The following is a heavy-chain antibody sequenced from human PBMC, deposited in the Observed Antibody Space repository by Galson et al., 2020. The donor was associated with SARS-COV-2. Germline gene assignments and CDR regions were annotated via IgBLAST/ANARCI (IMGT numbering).Heavy chain of an antibody. CDR2: IYSSGSA. D-gene: IGHD3-3*01. Sequence: SETLSLTCTVSGASVTGTTNYWNWLRQPAGKGLEWIGHIYSSGSANYNPSLKSRATISVDTSKSHFSLKLSSVTAADTAVYYCAGYDFWSASYSWGQGTLVTVSS. CDR1: GASVTGTTNY. J-gene: IGHJ4*02. CDR3: AGYDFWSASYS. V-gene: IGHV4-61*09.